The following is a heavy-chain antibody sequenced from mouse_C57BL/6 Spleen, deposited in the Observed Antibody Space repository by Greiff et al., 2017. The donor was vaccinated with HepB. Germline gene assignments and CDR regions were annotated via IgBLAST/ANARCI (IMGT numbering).Heavy chain of an antibody. J-gene: IGHJ1*03. V-gene: IGHV1-55*01. CDR2: IYPGSGST. D-gene: IGHD1-1*01. CDR3: ARVGSSYDWYFDV. Sequence: QVQLQQPGAELVKPGASVKMSCKASGYTFTSYWITWVKQRPGQGLEWIGDIYPGSGSTNYNEKFKSKATLTVDTSSSTAYIQLSSLTSEDSAVYYCARVGSSYDWYFDVWGTGTTVTVSS. CDR1: GYTFTSYW.